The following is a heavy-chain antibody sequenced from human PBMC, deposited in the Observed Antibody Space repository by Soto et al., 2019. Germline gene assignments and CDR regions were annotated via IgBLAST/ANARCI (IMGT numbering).Heavy chain of an antibody. Sequence: GGSLRLSCAASGFRFSDYYMSWIRQAPGKGLEWVSYIRSSDNTRYYADSVKGRFTISRDNAKNSLYLQMNSLRAEDTAVYYCARGNALSDYWGQGILVTAPQ. CDR2: IRSSDNTR. CDR1: GFRFSDYY. J-gene: IGHJ4*02. CDR3: ARGNALSDY. V-gene: IGHV3-11*01. D-gene: IGHD2-2*01.